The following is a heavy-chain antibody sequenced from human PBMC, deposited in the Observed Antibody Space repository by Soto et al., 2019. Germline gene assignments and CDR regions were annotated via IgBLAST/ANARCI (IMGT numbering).Heavy chain of an antibody. CDR3: AHCRGGVASF. CDR2: VYWDDSK. D-gene: IGHD2-2*01. CDR1: GFSLSTRDVG. V-gene: IGHV2-5*02. Sequence: QITLNASGPTLVKPTQTLTLTCTFSGFSLSTRDVGVGWIRQPPGEALEWLGVVYWDDSKTYSPSLESRLTITKDTSKNPVVLRMTKMYPVDTATYYCAHCRGGVASFWGQGTLVTVSS. J-gene: IGHJ4*02.